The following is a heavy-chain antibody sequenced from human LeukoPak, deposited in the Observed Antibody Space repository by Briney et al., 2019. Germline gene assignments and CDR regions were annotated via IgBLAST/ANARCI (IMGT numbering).Heavy chain of an antibody. Sequence: GGSLRLSFAASGFTFSTSGMNWVRQAPGKGLEWVSYISDSSNSIYYADSVQGRFTISRDNAKSSLYLQMNSLRDEDTAVYFCARNPFSSRLSYFDYWGQGTLVTVSS. CDR2: ISDSSNSI. D-gene: IGHD6-13*01. CDR3: ARNPFSSRLSYFDY. CDR1: GFTFSTSG. J-gene: IGHJ4*02. V-gene: IGHV3-48*02.